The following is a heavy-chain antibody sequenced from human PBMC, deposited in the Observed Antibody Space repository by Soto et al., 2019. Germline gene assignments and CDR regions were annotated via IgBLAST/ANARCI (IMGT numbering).Heavy chain of an antibody. J-gene: IGHJ6*02. CDR2: INPSGGST. CDR1: GHTFTSYY. V-gene: IGHV1-46*01. D-gene: IGHD5-12*01. Sequence: ASVKASCKASGHTFTSYYMHWVRHAPGQGLEWMGIINPSGGSTDYAQKFQGRVTMTTDRSTSTVYMKLRSLRSDDTAVYYCAREGVAPYYYYGMDVWGQGTPVTVSS. CDR3: AREGVAPYYYYGMDV.